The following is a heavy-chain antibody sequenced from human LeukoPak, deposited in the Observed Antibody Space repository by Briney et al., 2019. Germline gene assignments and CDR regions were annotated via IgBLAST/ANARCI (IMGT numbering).Heavy chain of an antibody. CDR1: GFTFSSYG. V-gene: IGHV3-30*02. Sequence: GGSLRLSCAASGFTFSSYGMHWVRQAPGKGLEWVAFIRYDGSNKYYADSVKGRFTISRDNSKNTLYLQMNSLRAEDTAVYYCAKDPQDSSSSPYYYYYMDVWRKGTTVTVSS. CDR3: AKDPQDSSSSPYYYYYMDV. J-gene: IGHJ6*03. D-gene: IGHD6-6*01. CDR2: IRYDGSNK.